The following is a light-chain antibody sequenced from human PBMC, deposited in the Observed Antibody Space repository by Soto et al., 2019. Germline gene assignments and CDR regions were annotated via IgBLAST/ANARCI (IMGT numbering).Light chain of an antibody. CDR1: QSISSW. Sequence: DIQMTQSPSTLSASAGDRVTITCRASQSISSWLAWYQQKPGKAPKLLIYKASSLESGVPSRFSGSGSGTEFTLTISSLQPDDFATYYCQQYNSYSRWTFGQGTKVEIK. CDR2: KAS. CDR3: QQYNSYSRWT. V-gene: IGKV1-5*03. J-gene: IGKJ1*01.